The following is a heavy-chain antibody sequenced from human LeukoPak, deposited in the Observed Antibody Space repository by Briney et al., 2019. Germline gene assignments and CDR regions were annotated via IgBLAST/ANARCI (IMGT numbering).Heavy chain of an antibody. D-gene: IGHD3-3*01. J-gene: IGHJ6*03. CDR3: ARAITNGDYNYFMDV. CDR2: IYHSGST. V-gene: IGHV4-38-2*02. Sequence: SEPLSLTCTVSGYSSTNDYYWGWLRQPPGKGLECICSIYHSGSTYYQPSLKSRVTISIDPSKNQSSLKLRSATAADTAVYYCARAITNGDYNYFMDVWGKGTTVTVS. CDR1: GYSSTNDYY.